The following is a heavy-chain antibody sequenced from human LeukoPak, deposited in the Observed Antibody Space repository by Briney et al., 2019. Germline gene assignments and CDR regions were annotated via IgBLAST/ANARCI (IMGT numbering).Heavy chain of an antibody. CDR1: GFTFSSYS. D-gene: IGHD2-15*01. CDR3: ARGDCSGGSCYLSLTTIDC. Sequence: GGFLRLSCAASGFTFSSYSMNWVRQAPGKGLEWVSSISSSSSYIYYADSVKGRFTISRDNAKNSLYLQMNSLRAEDTALYYCARGDCSGGSCYLSLTTIDCWGQGTLVTVSS. V-gene: IGHV3-21*01. J-gene: IGHJ4*02. CDR2: ISSSSSYI.